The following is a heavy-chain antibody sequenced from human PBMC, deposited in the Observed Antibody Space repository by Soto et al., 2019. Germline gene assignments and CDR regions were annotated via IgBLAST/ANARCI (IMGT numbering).Heavy chain of an antibody. CDR2: ISAYNGNT. CDR3: ARDWDIFGVVIKGMDV. V-gene: IGHV1-18*01. CDR1: GYTFTSYG. J-gene: IGHJ6*02. Sequence: ASVKVSCKASGYTFTSYGISWVRQAPGQGLEWMGWISAYNGNTNYAQKLQGRVTMTTDTSTSTAYMELRSLRSDDTAVYYCARDWDIFGVVIKGMDVWGQGTTVTVSS. D-gene: IGHD3-3*01.